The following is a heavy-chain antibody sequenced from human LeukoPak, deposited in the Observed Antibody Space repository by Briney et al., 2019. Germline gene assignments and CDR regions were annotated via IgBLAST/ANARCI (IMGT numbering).Heavy chain of an antibody. J-gene: IGHJ4*03. CDR3: ARIAYCGGDCYTTYFDY. CDR2: ISAYNGNI. V-gene: IGHV1-18*01. D-gene: IGHD2-21*01. CDR1: GYTFTSYG. Sequence: ASVKVSCKASGYTFTSYGISWVRQAPGQGLEWMGWISAYNGNINYAQKLQGRVTMTTDTSTSTAYMELRSLRSDDTAVYYCARIAYCGGDCYTTYFDYWGQGTMVTVSS.